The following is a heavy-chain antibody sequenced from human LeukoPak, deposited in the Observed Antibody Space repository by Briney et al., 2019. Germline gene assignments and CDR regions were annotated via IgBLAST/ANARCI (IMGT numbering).Heavy chain of an antibody. CDR1: GFTYSNYW. Sequence: GGSLRLSCAASGFTYSNYWIHWVRQAPGKGLVWVSRIGGGGDDTDYADSVKGRFIISRDNAKNTVYLQMNSLRAEDTAVYYGARDDCSSTSWYVSDYWGEGTLVTVSS. CDR3: ARDDCSSTSWYVSDY. D-gene: IGHD2-2*01. CDR2: IGGGGDDT. J-gene: IGHJ4*02. V-gene: IGHV3-74*01.